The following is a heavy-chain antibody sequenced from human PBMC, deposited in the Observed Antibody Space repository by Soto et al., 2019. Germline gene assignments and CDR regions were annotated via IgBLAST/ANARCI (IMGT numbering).Heavy chain of an antibody. V-gene: IGHV3-23*01. Sequence: GGSLRLSCAASGFTFSSYAMSWVRQAPGKGLEWVSSISGSGGTAYYADSVKGRFTISRDESKNRLHLQMNSLRAEDTAVYYCAKGWKSGGFDYWGQGILVTVSS. CDR2: ISGSGGTA. J-gene: IGHJ4*02. D-gene: IGHD3-10*01. CDR1: GFTFSSYA. CDR3: AKGWKSGGFDY.